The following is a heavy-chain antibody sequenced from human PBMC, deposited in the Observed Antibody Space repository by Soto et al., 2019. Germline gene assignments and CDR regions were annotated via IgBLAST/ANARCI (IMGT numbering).Heavy chain of an antibody. J-gene: IGHJ4*02. Sequence: QEPLVESGGGVVQPGRSLRLSCAASGFTFSSYGMHWVRQAPGKGLEWVAVIWYDGSNKYYADSVKGRFTISRDNSKNTLYLQMNSLRAEDTAVYYCARDRIPFTMVRKGALGYWGQGTLVTVSS. CDR1: GFTFSSYG. D-gene: IGHD3-10*01. CDR3: ARDRIPFTMVRKGALGY. V-gene: IGHV3-33*01. CDR2: IWYDGSNK.